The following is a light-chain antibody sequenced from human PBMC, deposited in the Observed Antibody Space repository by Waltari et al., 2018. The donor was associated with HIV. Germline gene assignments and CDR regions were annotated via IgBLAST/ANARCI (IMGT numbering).Light chain of an antibody. J-gene: IGKJ4*01. CDR1: QSVGSDY. Sequence: EIVLTQSPGTLSLSPGETATLSCRASQSVGSDYLAWYQQRPGQAPRVRMYGASNRATGVPDRFSGAGSGTDFTLTITRLEPEDFAVYFCQQNAAAPLTFGGGTKVEIK. CDR3: QQNAAAPLT. V-gene: IGKV3-20*01. CDR2: GAS.